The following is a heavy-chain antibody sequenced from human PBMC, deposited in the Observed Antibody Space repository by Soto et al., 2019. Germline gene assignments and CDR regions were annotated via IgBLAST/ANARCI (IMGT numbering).Heavy chain of an antibody. J-gene: IGHJ3*02. CDR2: MNPNSGNT. CDR3: AGSYTSYGDYVSTDAFDI. CDR1: GYTFTSYD. Sequence: QVQLVQSGAEVKKPGASVKVSCKASGYTFTSYDINWVRQATGQGREWMGWMNPNSGNTGYAQKLQGTVTITRNTSVSTDYMALSSLRSEDTTVYYCAGSYTSYGDYVSTDAFDIWGQGTMVTVS. V-gene: IGHV1-8*01. D-gene: IGHD4-17*01.